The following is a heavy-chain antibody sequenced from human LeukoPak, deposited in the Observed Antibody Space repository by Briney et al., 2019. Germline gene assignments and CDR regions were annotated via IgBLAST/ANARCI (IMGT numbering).Heavy chain of an antibody. CDR3: ARGGYQLLSPLFDY. J-gene: IGHJ4*02. D-gene: IGHD2-2*01. CDR2: IYTSGST. Sequence: SETLSLTCTVSGGSISSYYWSWVRQPAGKGLEWIGRIYTSGSTNYNPSLKSRVTMSVDTSKNQFSLKLSSVTAADTAVYYCARGGYQLLSPLFDYWGQGTLVTVSS. CDR1: GGSISSYY. V-gene: IGHV4-4*07.